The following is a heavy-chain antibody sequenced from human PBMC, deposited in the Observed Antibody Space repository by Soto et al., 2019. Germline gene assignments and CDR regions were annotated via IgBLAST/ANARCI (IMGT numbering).Heavy chain of an antibody. Sequence: PGGSLRLSCAASGFTFSSYAMHWVRQAPGKGLEWVAVISYDGSNKYYADSVKGRFTISRDNSKNTLYLQMNSLRAEDTAVYYCARAPARRGDYYYYGMDVWGQGTTVTVSS. J-gene: IGHJ6*02. CDR2: ISYDGSNK. CDR1: GFTFSSYA. CDR3: ARAPARRGDYYYYGMDV. V-gene: IGHV3-30-3*01. D-gene: IGHD6-6*01.